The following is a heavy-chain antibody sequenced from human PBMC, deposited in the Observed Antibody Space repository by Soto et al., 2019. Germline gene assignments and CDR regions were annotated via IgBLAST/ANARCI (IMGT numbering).Heavy chain of an antibody. J-gene: IGHJ4*02. CDR1: GYSFTSYW. CDR3: ARLPYYDFASLFDY. D-gene: IGHD3-3*01. CDR2: IYPGDSDT. V-gene: IGHV5-51*01. Sequence: PGESLKISCKGSGYSFTSYWTGWVRQMPGKGLEWVGIIYPGDSDTRYSPSFQGQVTISADKSISTAYLQWSSLKASDTAMYYCARLPYYDFASLFDYWGQGTLVTVSS.